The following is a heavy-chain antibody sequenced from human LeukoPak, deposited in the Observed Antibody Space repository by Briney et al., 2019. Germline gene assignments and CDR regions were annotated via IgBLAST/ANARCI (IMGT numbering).Heavy chain of an antibody. CDR3: ARAGYYYDSSGHPFDY. CDR2: INPNGGGT. CDR1: GYTFTGYY. Sequence: ASVKVSCKASGYTFTGYYMHWVRQAPGQGLEWMGWINPNGGGTNYAQKFQGRVTMTRDTSISTAYMELSRLRSDDTAVYYCARAGYYYDSSGHPFDYWGQGTLVTVSS. J-gene: IGHJ4*02. D-gene: IGHD3-22*01. V-gene: IGHV1-2*02.